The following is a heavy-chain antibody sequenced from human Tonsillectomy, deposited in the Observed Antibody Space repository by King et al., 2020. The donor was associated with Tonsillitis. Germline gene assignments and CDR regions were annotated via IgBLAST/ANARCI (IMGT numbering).Heavy chain of an antibody. CDR3: AKQPWGSGTYHY. CDR2: ISGSGGST. V-gene: IGHV3-23*04. D-gene: IGHD3-10*01. CDR1: GFTFSSYA. J-gene: IGHJ4*02. Sequence: VQLVESGGGLVQPGGSLRLSCVVSGFTFSSYAMSWVRQAPGKGLEWVSAISGSGGSTYYADSVKGRLTISRDNSKNTLHLQMNSLRADDTAVYYCAKQPWGSGTYHYWGQGTLVTVSS.